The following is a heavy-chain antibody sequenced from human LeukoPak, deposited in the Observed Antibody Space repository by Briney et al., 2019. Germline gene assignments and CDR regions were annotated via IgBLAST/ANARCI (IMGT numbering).Heavy chain of an antibody. Sequence: PGGSLRLSCAASGFTFSSYSMNWVRQAPGKGLEWVSYIRSSGSVMYYADSVKGRFTISRDNAKNSVYLQMNSLRAEDTAVYYCARGSRSGSYNAFDIWGQGTMVTVSS. CDR1: GFTFSSYS. V-gene: IGHV3-48*01. D-gene: IGHD1-26*01. J-gene: IGHJ3*02. CDR2: IRSSGSVM. CDR3: ARGSRSGSYNAFDI.